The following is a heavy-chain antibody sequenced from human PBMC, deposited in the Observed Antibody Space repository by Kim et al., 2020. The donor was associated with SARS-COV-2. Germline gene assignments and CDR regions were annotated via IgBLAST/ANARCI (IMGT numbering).Heavy chain of an antibody. J-gene: IGHJ6*02. D-gene: IGHD1-26*01. V-gene: IGHV3-11*01. CDR2: ISGSSGTTI. CDR1: GFTFSDYY. Sequence: GGSLRLSCAASGFTFSDYYMSWIRQAPGKGLEWVSYISGSSGTTIYYADSVKGRFTISRDNAKNSLYLQMNSPRAEDTAVYYCARGGRVGGTPYYDGMDFWGQGTTVTVSS. CDR3: ARGGRVGGTPYYDGMDF.